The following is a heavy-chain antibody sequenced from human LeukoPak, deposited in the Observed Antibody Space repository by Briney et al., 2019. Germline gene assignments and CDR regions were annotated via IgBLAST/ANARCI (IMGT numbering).Heavy chain of an antibody. V-gene: IGHV3-30*04. D-gene: IGHD1-1*01. CDR1: GFTFSGYA. CDR2: ISKDGSNK. CDR3: ARRTTTGGFDY. Sequence: GSLRLSCAASGFTFSGYAMHWVRQAPGGGLEWVASISKDGSNKYYADSVRGRFSISRDNSQNTLYLQMSSLRAEDTAVYYCARRTTTGGFDYWGQGTLVTVSS. J-gene: IGHJ4*02.